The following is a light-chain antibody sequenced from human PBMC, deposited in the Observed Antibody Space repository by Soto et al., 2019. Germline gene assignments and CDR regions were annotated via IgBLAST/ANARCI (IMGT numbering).Light chain of an antibody. J-gene: IGKJ5*01. V-gene: IGKV3-11*01. CDR1: QSASSY. CDR3: QQRSNWPPIT. Sequence: EIVLTQSPATLSLSPGERATLSCRASQSASSYLAWYQQKPGQAPRLLIYDASNRATGIPARFSGSGSGTDFTPTISSLEPEDFAVYYCQQRSNWPPITFCQGTRLEIK. CDR2: DAS.